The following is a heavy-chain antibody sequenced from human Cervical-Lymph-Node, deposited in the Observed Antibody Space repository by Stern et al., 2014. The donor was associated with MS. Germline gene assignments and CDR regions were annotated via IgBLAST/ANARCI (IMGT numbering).Heavy chain of an antibody. D-gene: IGHD6-19*01. CDR2: INPTGGGT. CDR1: GYTFTGYY. CDR3: AREAAMAVAGTGVDY. J-gene: IGHJ4*02. V-gene: IGHV1-2*06. Sequence: VQLVQSGAEVKKPGASVKVSCKASGYTFTGYYMHSVRQGPGQGLEWMGRINPTGGGTTYAQKFQGRVTMTRDTSISTAYMELSRLRSDDTAVYYCAREAAMAVAGTGVDYWGQGTLVTVSS.